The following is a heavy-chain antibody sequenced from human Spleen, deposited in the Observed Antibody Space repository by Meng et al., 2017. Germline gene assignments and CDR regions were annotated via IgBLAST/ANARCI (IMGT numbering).Heavy chain of an antibody. CDR2: IYYSGST. CDR1: GGSISSSSYY. D-gene: IGHD1-14*01. J-gene: IGHJ4*02. Sequence: QLQLQESGPGLVKPSETLSLTCTVSGGSISSSSYYWGWIRQPPGKGLEWIGSIYYSGSTYYNPSLKSRVTISVDTPKNHFSLKLSSVTAADTAVYYCARRRDNGWYFDYWGQGTLVTVSS. CDR3: ARRRDNGWYFDY. V-gene: IGHV4-39*02.